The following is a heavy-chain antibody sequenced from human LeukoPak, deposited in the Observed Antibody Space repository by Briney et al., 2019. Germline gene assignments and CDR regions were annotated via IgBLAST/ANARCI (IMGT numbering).Heavy chain of an antibody. CDR1: GYTFTTYA. CDR2: INADNGNT. Sequence: ASVKVSCKASGYTFTTYAMHWVRQAPGQRPEWMGWINADNGNTRYSQKFQGRVTFTSDTSASTAYMELSSLRFEDTAVYYCAGNSGRDSKDYWGQGTLVTVSS. V-gene: IGHV1-3*01. D-gene: IGHD1-26*01. J-gene: IGHJ4*02. CDR3: AGNSGRDSKDY.